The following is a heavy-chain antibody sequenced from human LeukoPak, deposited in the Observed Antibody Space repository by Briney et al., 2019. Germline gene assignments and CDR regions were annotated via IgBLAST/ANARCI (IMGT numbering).Heavy chain of an antibody. D-gene: IGHD6-19*01. CDR3: ARNDGIAVADAAFDI. CDR2: ISAYNGNT. V-gene: IGHV1-18*01. CDR1: GYTFTSYG. Sequence: GASVKASCKASGYTFTSYGISWVRQAPGHGLEWMGWISAYNGNTNYAQKLQGRVTMTTDTSTSTAYMELRSLRSDDTAVYYCARNDGIAVADAAFDIWGQGTMVTVSS. J-gene: IGHJ3*02.